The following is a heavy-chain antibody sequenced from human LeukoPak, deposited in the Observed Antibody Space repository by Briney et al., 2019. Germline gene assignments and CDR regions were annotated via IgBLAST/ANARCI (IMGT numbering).Heavy chain of an antibody. CDR3: ARAGDSSSWYDNWFDP. CDR2: IRQDDGEK. J-gene: IGHJ5*02. Sequence: GGSLRLSCVGSGFTFRNYWMTWVRQAPGRGLEWVANIRQDDGEKYYADSVKGRFTISRDNAKNSLYLQMNSLRAEDTALYYCARAGDSSSWYDNWFDPWGQGTLVTVSS. D-gene: IGHD6-13*01. V-gene: IGHV3-7*03. CDR1: GFTFRNYW.